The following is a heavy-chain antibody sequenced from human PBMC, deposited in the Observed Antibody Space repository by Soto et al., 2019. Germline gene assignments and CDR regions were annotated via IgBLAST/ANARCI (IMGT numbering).Heavy chain of an antibody. CDR2: INHSGSR. CDR3: ARGRGFMSRNALDL. Sequence: QVQLQRWGAGLLRPSETLSLTCAVYGGSFRGYYWTWLRQSPGGGLEWIGEINHSGSRNPNTSLKSSLTITVDLSRTQFSMNLTAVSAADAAVYDFARGRGFMSRNALDLWGQGTRVIVSS. J-gene: IGHJ3*01. CDR1: GGSFRGYY. V-gene: IGHV4-34*01.